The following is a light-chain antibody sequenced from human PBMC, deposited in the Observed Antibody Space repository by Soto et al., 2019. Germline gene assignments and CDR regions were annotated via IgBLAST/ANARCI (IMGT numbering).Light chain of an antibody. CDR1: QSISSW. J-gene: IGKJ2*01. CDR3: QQYNSHTYT. V-gene: IGKV1-5*01. CDR2: DAP. Sequence: DIQMTQSPSTLSASVGDRVTITCRASQSISSWLAWYQQKPGKAPKLLIYDAPSLESGVPSRFSGSGSGTEFTLTISSLQPDDFATYYCQQYNSHTYTFGQGTKLEIK.